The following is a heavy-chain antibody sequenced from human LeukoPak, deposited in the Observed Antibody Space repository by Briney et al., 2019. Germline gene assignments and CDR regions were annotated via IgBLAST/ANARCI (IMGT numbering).Heavy chain of an antibody. V-gene: IGHV1-24*01. CDR2: FDPEDGET. CDR3: ATEVYGSGSYKKQNWFYP. D-gene: IGHD3-10*01. Sequence: GASVKVSCKVSGYTLTELSMHWVRQAPGKGLEWMGGFDPEDGETIYAQKFQGRVTMTEDTSTDTAYMELSSLRSEDTAVYYCATEVYGSGSYKKQNWFYPWGQGTLVTVSS. CDR1: GYTLTELS. J-gene: IGHJ5*02.